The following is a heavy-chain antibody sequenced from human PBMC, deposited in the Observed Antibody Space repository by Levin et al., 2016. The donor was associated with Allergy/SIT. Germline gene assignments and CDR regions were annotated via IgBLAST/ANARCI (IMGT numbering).Heavy chain of an antibody. J-gene: IGHJ4*02. V-gene: IGHV3-43*01. CDR1: GFTFDDYT. CDR2: ISWDGGST. CDR3: AKEYRGAIWSGYYDGYYFDY. Sequence: GGSLRLSCAASGFTFDDYTMHWVRQAPGKGLEWVSLISWDGGSTYYADSVKGRFTISRDNSKNSLYLQMNSLRTEDTALYYCAKEYRGAIWSGYYDGYYFDYWGQGTLVTVSS. D-gene: IGHD3-3*01.